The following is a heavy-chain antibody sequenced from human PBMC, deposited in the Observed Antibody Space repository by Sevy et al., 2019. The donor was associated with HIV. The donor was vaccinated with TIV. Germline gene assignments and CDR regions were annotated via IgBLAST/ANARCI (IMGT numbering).Heavy chain of an antibody. Sequence: GGSLRLSCAASGFTFDDYAMHWVRQAPGKGLEWFSGISWNSASIDYADSVKGRFTISRDNANNSLYLQMKSLRADDTALYYCAPARDDGDCTNGVCFNFDNWGQGTLVTVSS. CDR3: APARDDGDCTNGVCFNFDN. CDR2: ISWNSASI. D-gene: IGHD2-8*01. CDR1: GFTFDDYA. V-gene: IGHV3-9*01. J-gene: IGHJ4*01.